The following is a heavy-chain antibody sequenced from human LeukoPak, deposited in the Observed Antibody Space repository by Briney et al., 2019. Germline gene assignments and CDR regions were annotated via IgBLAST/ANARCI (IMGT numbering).Heavy chain of an antibody. CDR1: GGFFSDYF. V-gene: IGHV4-34*01. CDR3: SRGPPYGSSPFAY. J-gene: IGHJ4*02. D-gene: IGHD5-24*01. CDR2: IDHSGTT. Sequence: PSETLSLTCAVYGGFFSDYFWSWIRQSPGKGLEWIGEIDHSGTTTYNPSLRSRVTISVETSNTKLSLRLRSVPAADTAVYYCSRGPPYGSSPFAYWGQGTLVTVSS.